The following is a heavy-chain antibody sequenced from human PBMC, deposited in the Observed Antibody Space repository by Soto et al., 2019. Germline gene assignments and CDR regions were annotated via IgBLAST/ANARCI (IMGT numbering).Heavy chain of an antibody. CDR3: AKASKTYDSSGYYFDY. V-gene: IGHV3-43*01. CDR2: ISWDGGST. Sequence: PGGSLRLSCAASGFTFDDYTMHWVRQAPGKGLEWVSLISWDGGSTYYADSVKGRFTISRDNSKNSLYLQMNSLRTEDTALYYCAKASKTYDSSGYYFDYWGQGTLVTVSS. CDR1: GFTFDDYT. D-gene: IGHD3-22*01. J-gene: IGHJ4*02.